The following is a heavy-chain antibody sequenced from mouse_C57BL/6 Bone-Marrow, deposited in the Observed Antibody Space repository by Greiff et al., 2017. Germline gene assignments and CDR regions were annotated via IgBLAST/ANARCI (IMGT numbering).Heavy chain of an antibody. CDR2: IDPSDSYT. CDR1: GYTFTSYW. Sequence: QVQLQQPGAELVMPGASVKLSCKASGYTFTSYWMHWVKQRPGQGLEWIGEIDPSDSYTNYNQKFKGKSTLTVDKSSSTAYIQLSSLTSEDSAVYYCARGDYFDYWGQGTTLTVSS. J-gene: IGHJ2*01. V-gene: IGHV1-69*01. CDR3: ARGDYFDY.